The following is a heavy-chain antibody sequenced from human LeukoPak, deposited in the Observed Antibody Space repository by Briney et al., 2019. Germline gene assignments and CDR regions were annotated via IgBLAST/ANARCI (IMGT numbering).Heavy chain of an antibody. D-gene: IGHD3-10*01. CDR2: IIPIFGTA. CDR1: GGTFSSYA. Sequence: SVKVPCKASGGTFSSYAISWVRQAPGQGLEWMGGIIPIFGTANYAQKFQGRVTITADESTSTAYMELSSLRSEDTAVYYCARGPVYYYGSGGNYYYYMDVWGKGTTVTVSS. V-gene: IGHV1-69*13. CDR3: ARGPVYYYGSGGNYYYYMDV. J-gene: IGHJ6*03.